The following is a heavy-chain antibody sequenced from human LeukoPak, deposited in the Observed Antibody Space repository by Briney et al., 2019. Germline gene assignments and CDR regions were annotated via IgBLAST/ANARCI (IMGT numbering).Heavy chain of an antibody. J-gene: IGHJ6*02. CDR3: ARDGRDDRSYYYDMDV. CDR2: ISGNGGRT. CDR1: GFTFSSYA. V-gene: IGHV3-64*01. Sequence: GGSLRLSCAASGFTFSSYAMHWVRHAPGKGLEYVSAISGNGGRTYYANSVKGRFTISRDNSKTTLHLQMGSLRAEDMAVYYCARDGRDDRSYYYDMDVWGQGTTVIVSS.